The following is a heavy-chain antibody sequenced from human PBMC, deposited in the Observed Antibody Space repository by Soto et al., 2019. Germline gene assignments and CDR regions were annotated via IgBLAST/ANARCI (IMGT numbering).Heavy chain of an antibody. CDR1: GGSISSSSYY. D-gene: IGHD1-1*01. J-gene: IGHJ3*02. CDR3: ARQRWNDAFDI. CDR2: IYYSGST. Sequence: QLQLQESGPGLVKPSETLSLTCTVSGGSISSSSYYWGWIRQPPGKGLEWIGSIYYSGSTYYNPSLKSRVTIAVDTSKNQFSLKLSSVTAADTAVYYCARQRWNDAFDIWGQGTMVTVSS. V-gene: IGHV4-39*01.